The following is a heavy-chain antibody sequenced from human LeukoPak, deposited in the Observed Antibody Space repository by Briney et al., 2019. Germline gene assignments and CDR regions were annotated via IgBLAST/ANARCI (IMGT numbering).Heavy chain of an antibody. J-gene: IGHJ4*02. D-gene: IGHD2-21*01. Sequence: SVKVSCKASGGTFSSYAISWVRQAPGQGLEWMGGIIPIFGTANYAQKFQGRVTITTDESTSTAYMELSSLRSEDTAVYYCASGSKPYCGGDCYSYFDYWGQGTLVTVSS. CDR2: IIPIFGTA. CDR1: GGTFSSYA. V-gene: IGHV1-69*05. CDR3: ASGSKPYCGGDCYSYFDY.